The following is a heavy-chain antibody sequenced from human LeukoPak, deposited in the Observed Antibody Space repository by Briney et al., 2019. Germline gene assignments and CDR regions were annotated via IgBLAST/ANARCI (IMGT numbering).Heavy chain of an antibody. V-gene: IGHV5-51*01. CDR3: ARHPAGYYDSSGYYYRRAPSDY. CDR2: ICPDDSDT. D-gene: IGHD3-22*01. Sequence: GESLKISSKGSGYSFTSYWIGWVRQMPGKGLEWMRIICPDDSDTRYSPSFQGQVTISADKSISTAYLQWSSLKASDTAMYYCARHPAGYYDSSGYYYRRAPSDYWGQGTLVTVSS. J-gene: IGHJ4*02. CDR1: GYSFTSYW.